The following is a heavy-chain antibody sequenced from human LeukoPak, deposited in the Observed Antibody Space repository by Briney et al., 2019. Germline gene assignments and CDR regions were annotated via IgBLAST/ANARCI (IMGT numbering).Heavy chain of an antibody. Sequence: GASVKVSCKASGYTFTSYDINWVRQATGQGLEWMGWMNPNSGNTGYAQKFQGRVTITRNTSISTAYMELSSLRSEDTAVYYCARGQIAAAGPADYWGQGTLVTVSS. D-gene: IGHD6-13*01. J-gene: IGHJ4*02. V-gene: IGHV1-8*03. CDR2: MNPNSGNT. CDR1: GYTFTSYD. CDR3: ARGQIAAAGPADY.